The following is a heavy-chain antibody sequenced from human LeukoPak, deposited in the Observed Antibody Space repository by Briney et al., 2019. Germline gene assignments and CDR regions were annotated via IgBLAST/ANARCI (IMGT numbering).Heavy chain of an antibody. CDR2: VNTVSSYI. CDR3: VRLRRNSDSSGYFYYYDN. Sequence: PGGSLRLSCAASGFVFSSYSFNWVRQAPGKGLEWVASVNTVSSYIYYADSVRGRFTISRDNAKNSVLLQMNSLRAEDMAMYCCVRLRRNSDSSGYFYYYDNWGQGTLVTVSS. CDR1: GFVFSSYS. D-gene: IGHD3-22*01. J-gene: IGHJ4*02. V-gene: IGHV3-21*01.